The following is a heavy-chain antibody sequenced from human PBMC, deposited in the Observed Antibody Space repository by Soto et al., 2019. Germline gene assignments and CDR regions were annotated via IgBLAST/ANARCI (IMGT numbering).Heavy chain of an antibody. V-gene: IGHV3-30*18. Sequence: PGGSLRLSCSASGFTFSDFDMHWVRQAPGKGLEWVAVISYRGNIRNYVESVKGRFTISRDNSRNRLFVQMDNLRPDDTGIYYCVKEAQRASRLEFWGQGSLVTVSS. D-gene: IGHD6-6*01. CDR1: GFTFSDFD. CDR2: ISYRGNIR. J-gene: IGHJ4*02. CDR3: VKEAQRASRLEF.